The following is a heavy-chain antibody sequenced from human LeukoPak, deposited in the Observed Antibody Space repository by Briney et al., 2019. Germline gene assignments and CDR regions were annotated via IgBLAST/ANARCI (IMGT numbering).Heavy chain of an antibody. Sequence: GGSLRLSCAASGFSFSTYAMSWVRQAPGKGLEWVSSISGVDDSTYYADSVKGRFTISRDNSKNTLYLQMNSLRAEDTAVYYCAKDSSGSSWYGGFYYFDYWGQGTLVTVSS. CDR3: AKDSSGSSWYGGFYYFDY. D-gene: IGHD6-13*01. CDR2: ISGVDDST. V-gene: IGHV3-23*01. J-gene: IGHJ4*02. CDR1: GFSFSTYA.